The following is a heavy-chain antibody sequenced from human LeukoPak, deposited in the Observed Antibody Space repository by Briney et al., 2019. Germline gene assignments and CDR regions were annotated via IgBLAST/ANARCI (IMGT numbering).Heavy chain of an antibody. CDR1: GDSVSSNSAA. J-gene: IGHJ4*02. CDR2: TYYRSKWYN. CDR3: ARVRALSYYDSSGDFYYFDY. V-gene: IGHV6-1*01. Sequence: PSETLSLTCAISGDSVSSNSAAWNWIRQSPSRGLEWLGRTYYRSKWYNEYTVSVKSRISINPDTSKNQFSLQLNSVTPEDTAVYYCARVRALSYYDSSGDFYYFDYWGQGILVTVSS. D-gene: IGHD3-22*01.